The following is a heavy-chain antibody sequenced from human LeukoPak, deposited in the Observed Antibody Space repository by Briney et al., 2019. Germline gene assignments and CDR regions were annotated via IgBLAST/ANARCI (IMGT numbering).Heavy chain of an antibody. D-gene: IGHD4-17*01. V-gene: IGHV3-23*01. CDR2: ISGSGGST. CDR3: AKDRHGDHGYFDY. Sequence: GGSRRLSCAASGFTFSSYAMSWVRQAPGKGLEWVSAISGSGGSTYYADSVKGRFTISRDNSKNTLYLQMNSLRAEDTAVYYCAKDRHGDHGYFDYWGQGTLVTVSS. CDR1: GFTFSSYA. J-gene: IGHJ4*02.